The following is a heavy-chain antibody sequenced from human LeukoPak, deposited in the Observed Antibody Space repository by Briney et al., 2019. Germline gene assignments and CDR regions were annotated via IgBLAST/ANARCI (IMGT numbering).Heavy chain of an antibody. V-gene: IGHV3-13*01. CDR1: GFTFSSFD. Sequence: PGGSLRLSCAASGFTFSSFDMHWVRQPTGQGLEWVSTIGTASDTYYPGSVEGRFTLSRDNAKNSLYLQMNSLTAGDTAVYYCAREVRNSGIFDYWGQGTLVTVSS. J-gene: IGHJ4*02. CDR2: IGTASDT. CDR3: AREVRNSGIFDY. D-gene: IGHD4-23*01.